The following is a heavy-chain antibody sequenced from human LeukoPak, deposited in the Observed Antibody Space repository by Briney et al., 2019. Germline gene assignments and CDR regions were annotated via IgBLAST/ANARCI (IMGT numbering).Heavy chain of an antibody. D-gene: IGHD6-13*01. CDR3: ARLKIAETGNGNLQL. Sequence: PGGSLRLSCAASRFTFSNYAMHWVRQAPGKGLEWVAVTSYNGSHKFYADSVRGRFTISRDNSKNTLFLQMNSLRREDTAIYYCARLKIAETGNGNLQLWGQGTLVTVSS. CDR2: TSYNGSHK. CDR1: RFTFSNYA. J-gene: IGHJ1*01. V-gene: IGHV3-30*04.